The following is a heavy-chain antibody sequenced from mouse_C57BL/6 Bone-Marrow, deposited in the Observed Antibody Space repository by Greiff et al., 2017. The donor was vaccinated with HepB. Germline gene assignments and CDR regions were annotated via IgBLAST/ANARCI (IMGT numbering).Heavy chain of an antibody. D-gene: IGHD2-4*01. J-gene: IGHJ4*01. CDR3: ARDYDYENAMDY. CDR1: GYTFTSYW. Sequence: QLQQPGAELVKPGASVKLSCKASGYTFTSYWMHWVKQRPGQGLEWIGMIHPNSGSTNYNEKFKSKATLTVDKSSSTAYMQLSSLTSEDSAVYYCARDYDYENAMDYWGQGTSVTVSS. CDR2: IHPNSGST. V-gene: IGHV1-64*01.